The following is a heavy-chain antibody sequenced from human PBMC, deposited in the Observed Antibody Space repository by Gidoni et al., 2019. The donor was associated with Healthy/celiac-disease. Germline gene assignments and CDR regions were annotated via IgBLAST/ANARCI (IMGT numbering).Heavy chain of an antibody. D-gene: IGHD2-15*01. CDR2: IYWDDDK. CDR1: VFSLSTSGVG. J-gene: IGHJ4*02. CDR3: AHSYCSGGRCSFFDY. V-gene: IGHV2-5*02. Sequence: QITLKESGPTLVKPTQTPTLTCTFSVFSLSTSGVGVGWIRQPPGKALEWLALIYWDDDKRYSPSLKSRLTITKDTSKNQVVLTMTNMDPVDTATYYCAHSYCSGGRCSFFDYWGQGTLVTVSS.